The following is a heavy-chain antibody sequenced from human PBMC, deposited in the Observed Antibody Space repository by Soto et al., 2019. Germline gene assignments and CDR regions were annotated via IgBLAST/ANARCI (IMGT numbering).Heavy chain of an antibody. CDR1: GFTFSSYA. V-gene: IGHV3-23*01. D-gene: IGHD3-3*01. CDR3: AKVEKVRFLEWYRSYYYYYGMDV. Sequence: GGSLRLSCAASGFTFSSYAMSWVRQAPGKGLEWVSAISGSGGSTYCADSVKGRFTISRDNSKNTLYLQMNSLRAEDTAVYYCAKVEKVRFLEWYRSYYYYYGMDVWGQGTTVTVSS. CDR2: ISGSGGST. J-gene: IGHJ6*02.